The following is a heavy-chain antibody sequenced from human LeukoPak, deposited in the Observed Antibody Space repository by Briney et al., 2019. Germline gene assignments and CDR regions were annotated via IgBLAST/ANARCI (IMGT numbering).Heavy chain of an antibody. CDR1: GFTFNNYA. Sequence: PGGSLRLSCTASGFTFNNYAMTWVRQAPGKGLEWVSAITGSGAYTNYADSVKGRFTISRDNSKNTIYLQMNSLRAEDTAVYYCARVPLRTARYDYYYYMDVWGKGTTVTISS. CDR2: ITGSGAYT. V-gene: IGHV3-23*01. D-gene: IGHD1-14*01. CDR3: ARVPLRTARYDYYYYMDV. J-gene: IGHJ6*03.